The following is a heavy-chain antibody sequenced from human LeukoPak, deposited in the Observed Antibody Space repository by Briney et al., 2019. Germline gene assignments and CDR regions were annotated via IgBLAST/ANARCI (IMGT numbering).Heavy chain of an antibody. V-gene: IGHV4-34*01. CDR1: GGSFSGYY. Sequence: PSETLSLTCAVYGGSFSGYYWSWIRQPPGKGLEWIGEINHSGSTNYNPSLKSRVTISVDTSKNQFSLKLSSVTAADTAVYYCARGRDGYNFFGSWGQGTLVTVSS. CDR2: INHSGST. CDR3: ARGRDGYNFFGS. J-gene: IGHJ4*02. D-gene: IGHD5-24*01.